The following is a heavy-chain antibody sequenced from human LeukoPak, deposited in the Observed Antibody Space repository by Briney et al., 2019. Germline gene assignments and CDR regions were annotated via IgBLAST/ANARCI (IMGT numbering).Heavy chain of an antibody. CDR3: ARPQCISDYDFWSGYPQCYYFDY. Sequence: GGSLRLSCAASGFTFSSYWMSWVRQAPGKGLEWVANIKQDGSEKYYVDSVKGRFTISRDNAKNSLYLQMNSLRAEDTAVYYCARPQCISDYDFWSGYPQCYYFDYWGQGTLVTVSP. J-gene: IGHJ4*02. D-gene: IGHD3-3*01. CDR2: IKQDGSEK. CDR1: GFTFSSYW. V-gene: IGHV3-7*01.